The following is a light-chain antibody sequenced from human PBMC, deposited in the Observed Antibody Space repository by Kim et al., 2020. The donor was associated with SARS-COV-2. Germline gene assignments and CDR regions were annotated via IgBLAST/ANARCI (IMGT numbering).Light chain of an antibody. J-gene: IGKJ1*01. CDR1: QSVSSNY. Sequence: EIVLTQSPGTLSLSPGERATLSCRASQSVSSNYLAWYQQKPGQAPRLLIYGASSRATGIPDRFSCSGSGTDFTLTITRLEPEDFAVYYCQQYSSSPETFGQGTKVDIK. CDR3: QQYSSSPET. V-gene: IGKV3-20*01. CDR2: GAS.